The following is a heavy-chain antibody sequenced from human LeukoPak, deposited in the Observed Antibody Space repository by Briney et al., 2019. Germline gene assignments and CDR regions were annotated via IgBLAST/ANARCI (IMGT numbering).Heavy chain of an antibody. V-gene: IGHV4-34*01. CDR2: INHSGST. J-gene: IGHJ5*02. Sequence: SETLSLTCAVYGGSFSAYYWSWIRQPPGKGLEWIGEINHSGSTNYHPSLKSRVTISVDTSKNQFSLKLSSVTAADTAVYYCARDSGYDILTGYYTSWGQGTLVTVSS. D-gene: IGHD3-9*01. CDR3: ARDSGYDILTGYYTS. CDR1: GGSFSAYY.